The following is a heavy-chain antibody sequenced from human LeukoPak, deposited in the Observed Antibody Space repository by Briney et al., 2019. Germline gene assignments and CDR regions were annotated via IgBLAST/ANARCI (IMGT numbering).Heavy chain of an antibody. J-gene: IGHJ3*02. Sequence: PSETLSLTCTVSGGSISSYYWSWIRQPPGKGLEWIGYIYYSGSTNYNPPLKSRVTISVDTSKNQFSLKLSSVTAADTAVYYCASQVNDAFDIWGQGTMVTVSS. V-gene: IGHV4-59*01. CDR3: ASQVNDAFDI. CDR1: GGSISSYY. CDR2: IYYSGST.